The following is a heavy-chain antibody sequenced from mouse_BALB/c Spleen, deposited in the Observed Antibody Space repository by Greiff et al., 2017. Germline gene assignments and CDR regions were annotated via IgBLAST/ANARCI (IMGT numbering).Heavy chain of an antibody. V-gene: IGHV3-6*02. D-gene: IGHD4-1*01. CDR1: GYSITSGYY. CDR2: ISYDGSN. J-gene: IGHJ4*01. CDR3: ARGTGTGAMDY. Sequence: EVKLMESGPGLVKPSQSLSLTCSVTGYSITSGYYWNWIRQFPGNKLEWMGYISYDGSNNYNPSLKNRISITRDTSKNQFFLKLNSVTTEDTATYYGARGTGTGAMDYWGQGTSVTVSS.